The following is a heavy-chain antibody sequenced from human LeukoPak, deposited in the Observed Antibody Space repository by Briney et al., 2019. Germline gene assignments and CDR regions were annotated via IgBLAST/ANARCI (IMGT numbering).Heavy chain of an antibody. V-gene: IGHV3-9*01. CDR2: ISWNSGSI. D-gene: IGHD6-6*01. Sequence: PGGSLRLSCAGSGFIFNNYAMHWVRQPPGKGLEWVSGISWNSGSIDYADSVKGRFTISRDNAKNSLYLQMNSLRAEDTAVYYCAKDLVAARPWYYGMDVWGQGTTVTVSS. CDR3: AKDLVAARPWYYGMDV. J-gene: IGHJ6*02. CDR1: GFIFNNYA.